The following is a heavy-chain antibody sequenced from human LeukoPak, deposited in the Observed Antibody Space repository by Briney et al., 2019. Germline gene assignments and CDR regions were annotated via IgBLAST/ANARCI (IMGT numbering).Heavy chain of an antibody. Sequence: PGGSLRLSCAASGFTFSSYAMSWVRQAPGKGLEWVSAISGSGGSTYYADSVKGRFTISRDNSKNTVYLQMNSLRAEDTAVYYCAKDHSVTTVTFDCWGQGTLVTVSS. CDR3: AKDHSVTTVTFDC. D-gene: IGHD4-17*01. V-gene: IGHV3-23*01. CDR2: ISGSGGST. J-gene: IGHJ4*02. CDR1: GFTFSSYA.